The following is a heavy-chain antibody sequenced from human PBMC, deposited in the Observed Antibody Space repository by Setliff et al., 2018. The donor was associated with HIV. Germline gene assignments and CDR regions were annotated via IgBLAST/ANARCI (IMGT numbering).Heavy chain of an antibody. V-gene: IGHV3-30*02. J-gene: IGHJ5*02. Sequence: GGSLSLSCGASGFSFSKYDMHWVRQAPGKGLEWVAFIRYDGSNTYYADSVKGRFTISRDNSKNTLYLQLNSLRAEDTAVYYCAKYGGHGYTLSWGQGTLVTVSS. CDR2: IRYDGSNT. CDR3: AKYGGHGYTLS. D-gene: IGHD5-12*01. CDR1: GFSFSKYD.